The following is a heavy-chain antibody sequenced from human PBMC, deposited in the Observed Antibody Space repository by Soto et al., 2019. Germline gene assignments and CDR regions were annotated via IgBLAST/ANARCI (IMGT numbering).Heavy chain of an antibody. CDR3: ARREPYYYMDV. Sequence: GGSLRLSCAASGFTFSSYGMHWVRQAPGKGLEWVAVIWYDGSNKYYADSVKGRFTISRDNSKNTLYLQMNSLRAEDTAVYYCARREPYYYMDVWGKGTTVTVSS. CDR2: IWYDGSNK. CDR1: GFTFSSYG. J-gene: IGHJ6*03. V-gene: IGHV3-33*01.